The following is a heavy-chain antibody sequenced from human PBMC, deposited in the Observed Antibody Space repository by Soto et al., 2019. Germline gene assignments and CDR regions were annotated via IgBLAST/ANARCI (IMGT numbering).Heavy chain of an antibody. CDR1: GGSIDYYY. CDR3: ARDSTAWFPYYGIDV. D-gene: IGHD3-10*01. Sequence: SETLSLTFTVSGGSIDYYYWSWIRQPPGKGLEWLGYISDSGNTRYNPSLRSRVTISVDTSKNQFSLKLNSVTAADTAVYYCARDSTAWFPYYGIDVWGQGTTVTVSS. V-gene: IGHV4-59*01. J-gene: IGHJ6*02. CDR2: ISDSGNT.